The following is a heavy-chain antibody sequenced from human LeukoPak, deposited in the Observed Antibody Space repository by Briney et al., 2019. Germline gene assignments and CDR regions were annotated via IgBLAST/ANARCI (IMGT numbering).Heavy chain of an antibody. CDR2: INHSGST. J-gene: IGHJ4*02. D-gene: IGHD1-26*01. CDR1: GESFSGYY. Sequence: PSETLSLTCAVYGESFSGYYWSWIRQPPGKGLEWIGEINHSGSTNYNPSLKSRVTISVDTSKNQFSLKLSSVTAADTAVYYCARVRSGSYYYWGQGTLVTVSS. CDR3: ARVRSGSYYY. V-gene: IGHV4-34*01.